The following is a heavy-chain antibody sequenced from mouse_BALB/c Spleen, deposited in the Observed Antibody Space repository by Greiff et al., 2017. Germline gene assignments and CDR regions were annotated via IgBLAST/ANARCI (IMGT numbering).Heavy chain of an antibody. Sequence: VQLQQSGPELVKPGASVKISCKASGYTFTDYYMNWVKQSHGKSLEWIGLVNPNNGGTSYNQKFKGKATLTVDKSSSTAYMELRSLTSEDSAVYYCSKGGYGYAMDYWGQGTSVTVSS. CDR1: GYTFTDYY. V-gene: IGHV1-26*01. CDR3: SKGGYGYAMDY. CDR2: VNPNNGGT. J-gene: IGHJ4*01. D-gene: IGHD2-2*01.